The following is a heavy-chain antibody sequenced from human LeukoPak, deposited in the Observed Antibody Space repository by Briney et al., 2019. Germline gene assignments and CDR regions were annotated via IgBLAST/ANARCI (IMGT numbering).Heavy chain of an antibody. D-gene: IGHD5-24*01. CDR2: INHSGST. J-gene: IGHJ4*02. CDR1: GGSFSGYY. CDR3: ASRKRDERNNTRFDY. Sequence: SETLSLTCAVYGGSFSGYYWSWIRQPPGKGLEWIGEINHSGSTNYNPSLKSRVTISVDTSKNQFSLKLSSVTAADRAVYYCASRKRDERNNTRFDYWGQGTLVTVSS. V-gene: IGHV4-34*01.